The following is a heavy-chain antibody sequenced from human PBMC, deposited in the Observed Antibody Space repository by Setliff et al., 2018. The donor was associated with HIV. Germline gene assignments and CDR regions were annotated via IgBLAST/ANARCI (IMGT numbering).Heavy chain of an antibody. Sequence: SETLSLTCAVYGGSFSGYYWSWIRQTPGKGLEWIGEINHGGSTNYNPSLKSRVTVSPDTSKNQFSLKLRSVTAADTAVYYCARRGIMITFGGVYFDSWGQGT. CDR3: ARRGIMITFGGVYFDS. J-gene: IGHJ4*02. D-gene: IGHD3-16*01. CDR2: INHGGST. CDR1: GGSFSGYY. V-gene: IGHV4-34*01.